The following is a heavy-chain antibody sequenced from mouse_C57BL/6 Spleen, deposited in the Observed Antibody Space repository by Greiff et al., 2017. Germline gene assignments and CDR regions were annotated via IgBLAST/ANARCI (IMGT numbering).Heavy chain of an antibody. J-gene: IGHJ4*01. CDR2: ILPGSGST. CDR1: GYTFTGYW. Sequence: VQLQQSGAELMKPGASVKLSCKATGYTFTGYWIEWVKQRPGHGLEWIGEILPGSGSTNYNEKFKGKATFTAHTSSNTAYMQLSSLTTEDSAIYYCAKRGGGDYYGSSYDYAMDYWGQGTSVTVSS. CDR3: AKRGGGDYYGSSYDYAMDY. D-gene: IGHD1-1*01. V-gene: IGHV1-9*01.